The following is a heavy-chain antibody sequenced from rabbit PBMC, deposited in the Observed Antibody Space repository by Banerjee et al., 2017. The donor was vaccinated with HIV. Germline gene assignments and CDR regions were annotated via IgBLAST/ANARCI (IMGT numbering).Heavy chain of an antibody. CDR2: IATSSGST. J-gene: IGHJ4*01. Sequence: QSLEESGGDLVKPGASLTLTCTASGFSFSSRYWICWVRQAPGKGLELIACIATSSGSTYYASWAKGRFTISKTSSTTVTLQMTSLTAADTATYFCTRESYDYAAYAYTLNLWGPGTLVTVS. V-gene: IGHV1S40*01. CDR3: TRESYDYAAYAYTLNL. D-gene: IGHD6-1*01. CDR1: GFSFSSRYW.